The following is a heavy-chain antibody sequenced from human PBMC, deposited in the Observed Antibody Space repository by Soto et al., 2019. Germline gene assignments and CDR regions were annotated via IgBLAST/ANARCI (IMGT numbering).Heavy chain of an antibody. Sequence: GASVKVSCKASGYTFTSYGISWVRQAPGQGLEWMGWISTYYDNTNYAQNLRGRVTMTTDTSTSTAYMELRSLRSDDTAVYDCARDPPRRYNSGQGLDYWGQGTLVTVSS. CDR3: ARDPPRRYNSGQGLDY. J-gene: IGHJ4*02. D-gene: IGHD5-18*01. CDR1: GYTFTSYG. CDR2: ISTYYDNT. V-gene: IGHV1-18*04.